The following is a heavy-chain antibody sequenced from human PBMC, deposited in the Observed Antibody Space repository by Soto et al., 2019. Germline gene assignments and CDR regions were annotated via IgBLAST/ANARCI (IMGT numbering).Heavy chain of an antibody. V-gene: IGHV4-30-4*01. CDR2: IYYSGST. Sequence: QVQLQESGPGLVKPSQTLSLTCTVSGGSISSGDYYWSWIHQPPGKGLEWIGYIYYSGSTYYNPSLKSRVTISVDTSKNQFSLKLSSVTAADTAVYYCARQQLQTTGCFDYWGQGTLVTVSS. CDR1: GGSISSGDYY. J-gene: IGHJ4*02. D-gene: IGHD6-13*01. CDR3: ARQQLQTTGCFDY.